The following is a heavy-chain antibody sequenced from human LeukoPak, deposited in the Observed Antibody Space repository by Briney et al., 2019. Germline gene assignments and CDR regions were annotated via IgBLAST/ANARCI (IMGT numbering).Heavy chain of an antibody. CDR2: INPNSGGT. J-gene: IGHJ4*02. V-gene: IGHV1-2*02. D-gene: IGHD3-22*01. CDR1: GYTFTGYY. CDR3: ASTMIVVVRTALDIGFSDY. Sequence: ASVKVSCKASGYTFTGYYMHWVRQAPGQRLEWMGWINPNSGGTNYAQKFQGRVTMTRDTSISTAYMELSRLRSEDTAVYYCASTMIVVVRTALDIGFSDYGGQGTLVTVSS.